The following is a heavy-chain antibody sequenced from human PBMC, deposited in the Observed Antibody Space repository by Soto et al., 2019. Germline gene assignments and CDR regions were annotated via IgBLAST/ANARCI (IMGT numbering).Heavy chain of an antibody. CDR2: IAYDGSLK. D-gene: IGHD3-10*01. Sequence: QVQLVESGGGVVQPGGTLRLSCAASGFTFSSYGMQWVRQAPGKGLEWVAVIAYDGSLKYYVDSVKDRFTISRDNSKNTLYLQINSLRAEDTAVYYCAKDLKVSGSHYGTLNYYYGMDVWGQGTTVSVSS. CDR3: AKDLKVSGSHYGTLNYYYGMDV. J-gene: IGHJ6*02. CDR1: GFTFSSYG. V-gene: IGHV3-30*18.